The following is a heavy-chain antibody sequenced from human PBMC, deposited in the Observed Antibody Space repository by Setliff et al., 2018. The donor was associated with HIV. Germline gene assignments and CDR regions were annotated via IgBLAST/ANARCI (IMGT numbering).Heavy chain of an antibody. CDR2: FDPQDGET. D-gene: IGHD5-12*01. CDR3: AIDGAGGWLRPMPDY. V-gene: IGHV1-24*01. Sequence: GASVKVSCMVFGFTLSEVSIHWVRQAPGKGLEWMGYFDPQDGETVYAQKFQGRVTMTEDTSIATAYMELPHLRSEDTAVYYCAIDGAGGWLRPMPDYWGQGTLVTVS. J-gene: IGHJ4*02. CDR1: GFTLSEVS.